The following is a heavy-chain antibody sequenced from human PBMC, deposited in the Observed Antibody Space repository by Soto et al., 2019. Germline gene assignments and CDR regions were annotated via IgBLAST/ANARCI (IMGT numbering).Heavy chain of an antibody. CDR1: GFTFSSYG. V-gene: IGHV3-30*18. CDR2: ISYDGSNK. J-gene: IGHJ4*02. D-gene: IGHD4-17*01. Sequence: GGSLRLSCAASGFTFSSYGMHWVRQAPGKGLEWVAVISYDGSNKYYADSVKGRFTISRDNSKNTLYLQMNSLRAEDTAVYYCAKGNYGDYRFFDYWGQGTLVTVSS. CDR3: AKGNYGDYRFFDY.